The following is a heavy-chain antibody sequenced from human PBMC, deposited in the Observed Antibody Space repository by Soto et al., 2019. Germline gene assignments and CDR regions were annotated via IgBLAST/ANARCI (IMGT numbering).Heavy chain of an antibody. J-gene: IGHJ5*02. V-gene: IGHV4-30-4*01. CDR2: IYYSGST. Sequence: CWSWIRQPPGKALEWIGYIYYSGSTYYNPSLKSRVTISVDTSKNQFSLKLSSVTAEDTAVYYCARLRLEELQPRSNWFDPWGQGTLVTVSS. CDR1: C. D-gene: IGHD3-16*01. CDR3: ARLRLEELQPRSNWFDP.